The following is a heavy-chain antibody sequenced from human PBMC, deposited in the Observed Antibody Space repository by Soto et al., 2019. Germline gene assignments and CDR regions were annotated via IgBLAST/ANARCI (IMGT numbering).Heavy chain of an antibody. CDR3: ARDPDY. V-gene: IGHV3-74*01. CDR2: ITEDGRNT. CDR1: GFPFNKYW. Sequence: SCVASGFPFNKYWMHWVRQAPGKGLVWVSRITEDGRNTLYADSVKGRFTISRDNAKNSLYLQMNSLRAEDTAVYYCARDPDYWGQGTLVTVSS. J-gene: IGHJ4*02.